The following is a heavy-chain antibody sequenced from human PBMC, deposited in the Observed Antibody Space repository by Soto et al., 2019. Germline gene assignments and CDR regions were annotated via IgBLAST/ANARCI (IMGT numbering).Heavy chain of an antibody. CDR1: GGTFSNYA. J-gene: IGHJ4*02. V-gene: IGHV1-69*12. D-gene: IGHD6-19*01. CDR2: VIPMFGTP. Sequence: QVQLVQSGAEVKKPGSSVKVSCKASGGTFSNYAITWVRQAPGQGLEWMGGVIPMFGTPNYAQKFQDRVTITADESTNTAYMDLSSLRCEDTAVYYCAIMYSRGCGGDLGYWGQGTMVTVSS. CDR3: AIMYSRGCGGDLGY.